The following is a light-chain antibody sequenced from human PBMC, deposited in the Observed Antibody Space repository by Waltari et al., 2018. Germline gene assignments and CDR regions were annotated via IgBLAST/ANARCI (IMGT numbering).Light chain of an antibody. CDR2: DDS. Sequence: SYEFTQPPSVSVSPRLTARITCSGSALLQIYVSWYQVRSGQAPVVVIYDDSKRPSGIPQRFSGSSSGTMATLTITRAQVDDEGDYYCYSTDNSDNHRGVFGGGTRVTVL. CDR3: YSTDNSDNHRGV. CDR1: ALLQIY. J-gene: IGLJ3*02. V-gene: IGLV3-10*01.